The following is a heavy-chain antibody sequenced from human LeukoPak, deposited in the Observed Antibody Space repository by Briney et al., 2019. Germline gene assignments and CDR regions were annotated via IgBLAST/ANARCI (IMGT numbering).Heavy chain of an antibody. Sequence: GGSLRLSCAASGFTLSSYEMNWVRQAPGKGLEWVSYISSSGSTRYYADSVKGRFTISRDNAKNSLYLQMNSLRAEDTAVYYCARAMTWGQGTLVSVSS. V-gene: IGHV3-48*03. CDR3: ARAMT. J-gene: IGHJ5*02. CDR2: ISSSGSTR. CDR1: GFTLSSYE.